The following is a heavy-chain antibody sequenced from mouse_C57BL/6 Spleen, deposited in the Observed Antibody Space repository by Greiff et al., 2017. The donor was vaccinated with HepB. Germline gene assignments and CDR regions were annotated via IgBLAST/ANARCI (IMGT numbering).Heavy chain of an antibody. V-gene: IGHV1-69*01. Sequence: VQLQQPGAELVMPGASVKLSCKASGYTFTSYWMHWVKQRPGQGLEWIGEIDPSDSYTNYNQKFKGKSTLTVDKSSSTAYMQLSSLTSEDSAVYDGANLGGSNPYAMDDWGQGTSVTVSS. J-gene: IGHJ4*01. CDR2: IDPSDSYT. CDR3: ANLGGSNPYAMDD. CDR1: GYTFTSYW. D-gene: IGHD1-1*01.